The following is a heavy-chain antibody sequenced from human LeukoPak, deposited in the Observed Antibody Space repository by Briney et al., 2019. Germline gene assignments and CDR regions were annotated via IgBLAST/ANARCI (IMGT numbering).Heavy chain of an antibody. CDR2: INHSGST. CDR3: ARGRDSSGYYAGDDAFDI. J-gene: IGHJ3*02. D-gene: IGHD3-22*01. Sequence: SETLSLTCAVYGGSFGGYYWNWIRQPPGKGLEWIGEINHSGSTNYNPSLKSRVTISVDTSKNQFSLKLSSVTAADTAVYYCARGRDSSGYYAGDDAFDIWGQGTMVTVSS. V-gene: IGHV4-34*01. CDR1: GGSFGGYY.